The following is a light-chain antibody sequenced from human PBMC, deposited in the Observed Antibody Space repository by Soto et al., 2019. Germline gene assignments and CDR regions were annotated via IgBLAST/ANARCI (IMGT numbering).Light chain of an antibody. Sequence: QSALAQPASVSGSPGQSITIPCTGTTSDIGAYDYVSWYQQHPGKVPKLIIFEVTKRPSGFSSRFSGSKSGNTASLTISGLQAEDEADYYCSSYRSSSTYVFGTGTKV. CDR3: SSYRSSSTYV. J-gene: IGLJ1*01. V-gene: IGLV2-14*01. CDR1: TSDIGAYDY. CDR2: EVT.